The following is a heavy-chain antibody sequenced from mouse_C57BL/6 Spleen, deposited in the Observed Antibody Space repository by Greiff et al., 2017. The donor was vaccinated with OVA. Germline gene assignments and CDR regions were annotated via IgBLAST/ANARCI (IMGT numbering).Heavy chain of an antibody. Sequence: QVQLQQSGAELVKPGASVKISCKASGYAFSSYWMNWVKQRPGKGLEWIGQIYPGDGDTNYNGKFKGKATLTADESSSTPYMQLSSLTSEDSAVYCCERGKDYDGFAYWGQGTLVTVAA. D-gene: IGHD2-4*01. V-gene: IGHV1-80*01. CDR2: IYPGDGDT. CDR1: GYAFSSYW. CDR3: ERGKDYDGFAY. J-gene: IGHJ3*01.